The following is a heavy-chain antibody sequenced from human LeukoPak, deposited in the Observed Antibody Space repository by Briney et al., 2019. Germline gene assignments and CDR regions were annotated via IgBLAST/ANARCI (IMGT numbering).Heavy chain of an antibody. Sequence: PGGSLRLSCAASGFTFSDYYMSWIRQAPGKGLEWVSYISSSDSTIYYADSVKGRFTISRDNAKTSLYLQMHSLRAEDTAVYYCASSVGNYDILTGDFQHWGQGTLVTVSS. CDR3: ASSVGNYDILTGDFQH. CDR2: ISSSDSTI. CDR1: GFTFSDYY. J-gene: IGHJ1*01. D-gene: IGHD3-9*01. V-gene: IGHV3-11*01.